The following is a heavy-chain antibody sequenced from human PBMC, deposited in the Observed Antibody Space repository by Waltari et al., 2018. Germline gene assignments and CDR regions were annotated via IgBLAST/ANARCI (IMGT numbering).Heavy chain of an antibody. D-gene: IGHD4-17*01. CDR1: GGSISSSSYY. J-gene: IGHJ3*02. CDR2: IYYSGST. V-gene: IGHV4-39*01. Sequence: QLQLQESGPGLVKPSETLSPTCTVSGGSISSSSYYWGWIRQPPGKGLEWIGSIYYSGSTYYNPSLKSRVTISVDTSKNQFSLKLSSVTAADTAVYYCARLTVTRVSDIWGQGTMVTVSS. CDR3: ARLTVTRVSDI.